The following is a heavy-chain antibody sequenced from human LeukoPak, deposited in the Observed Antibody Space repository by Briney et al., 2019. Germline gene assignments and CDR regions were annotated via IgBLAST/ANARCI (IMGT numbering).Heavy chain of an antibody. CDR2: ISSSGSTI. D-gene: IGHD2-2*01. CDR3: THGSMYQLDY. CDR1: GFTFSSYE. V-gene: IGHV3-48*03. J-gene: IGHJ4*02. Sequence: GGSLRLSCAASGFTFSSYEMNWVRQAPGKGLEWVSYISSSGSTIYYADSVKGRFTISRDNAKNSLYLQMNSLRAEDTAVYYCTHGSMYQLDYWGQGTLVTVSS.